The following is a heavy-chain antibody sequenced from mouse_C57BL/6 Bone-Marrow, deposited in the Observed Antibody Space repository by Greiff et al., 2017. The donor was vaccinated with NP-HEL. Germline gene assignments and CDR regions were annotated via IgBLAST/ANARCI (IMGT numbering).Heavy chain of an antibody. Sequence: QVQLKQPGAELVKPGASVKMSCKASGYTFTSYWMHWVKQRPGRGLEWIGRIDPNSGGTKYNEKFKSKATLTVDKPSSTAYMQLSSLTSEDSAVYYCARDYYGGYYYAMDYWGQGTSVTVSS. V-gene: IGHV1-72*01. D-gene: IGHD1-1*01. CDR3: ARDYYGGYYYAMDY. CDR2: IDPNSGGT. CDR1: GYTFTSYW. J-gene: IGHJ4*01.